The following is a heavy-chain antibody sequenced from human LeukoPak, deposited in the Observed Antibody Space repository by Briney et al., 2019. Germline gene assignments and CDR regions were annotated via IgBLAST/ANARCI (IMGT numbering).Heavy chain of an antibody. D-gene: IGHD3-22*01. V-gene: IGHV4-39*07. J-gene: IGHJ4*02. CDR1: GGSISSSSYY. CDR2: IYYSGST. CDR3: ARTPIYYFDNSGYYN. Sequence: SETLPLTCTVSGGSISSSSYYWGWIRQPPGKGLEWIGSIYYSGSTSYNPSLKSRVTMSVDTSKKQFSLRLSSVTAADTAVYYCARTPIYYFDNSGYYNWGQGTLVTVSS.